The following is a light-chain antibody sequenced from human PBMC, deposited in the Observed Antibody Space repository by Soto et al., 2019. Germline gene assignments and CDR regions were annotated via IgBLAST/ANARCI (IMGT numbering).Light chain of an antibody. CDR2: DVR. CDR3: NSYTSSSTWV. J-gene: IGLJ7*01. V-gene: IGLV2-14*01. Sequence: QSVLTQPASVSGSPGKSITISCTGTSSDVGGYNYVSWFQKHPGKAPKLMIYDVRNRPSGVSNRFSGSKSGNTASLTISGLQAEDEADYYCNSYTSSSTWVFGGGTQLTVL. CDR1: SSDVGGYNY.